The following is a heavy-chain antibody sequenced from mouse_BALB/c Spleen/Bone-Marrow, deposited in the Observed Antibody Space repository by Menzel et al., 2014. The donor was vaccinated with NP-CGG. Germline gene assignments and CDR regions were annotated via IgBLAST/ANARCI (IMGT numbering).Heavy chain of an antibody. V-gene: IGHV1S16*01. Sequence: VQLQQFWAELVKPGAFGKLSCKAFGYTFTSYRIHWVKLRPGQGSELIGVIYPSNGGTIYNEKFRRKAHMNVGKSYRTAYMQPSTLTSDYAAVYYGTTYFYDWGQGTTLTVSS. J-gene: IGHJ2*01. CDR1: GYTFTSYR. CDR2: IYPSNGGT. CDR3: TTYFYD.